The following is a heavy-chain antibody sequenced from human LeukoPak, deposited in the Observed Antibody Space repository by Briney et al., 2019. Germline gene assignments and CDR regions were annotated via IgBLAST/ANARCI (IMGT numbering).Heavy chain of an antibody. Sequence: PGGSLRLSCAASGFTFSSYWMHWVRQAPGKGLVWVSRINSDGSSTSYADSVKGRFTISRDNAKNTLYLQMNSLRAEDTAVYYCARGSSGWYTDSNFDYWGQGTLVTVSS. CDR2: INSDGSST. J-gene: IGHJ4*02. CDR3: ARGSSGWYTDSNFDY. D-gene: IGHD6-19*01. V-gene: IGHV3-74*01. CDR1: GFTFSSYW.